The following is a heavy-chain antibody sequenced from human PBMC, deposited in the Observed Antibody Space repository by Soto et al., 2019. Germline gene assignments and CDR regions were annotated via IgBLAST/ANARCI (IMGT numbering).Heavy chain of an antibody. J-gene: IGHJ6*03. V-gene: IGHV3-23*01. Sequence: GGSLRLPCSAFGFTFSSYASRWVRQAPGKGLEWVSGISGSGYSTYYADSVKGRFTISRDNSKNTLYLQMNSLRAEDTAVYYCARDCSGGSCSHYYYYYYYMDVWGKGTTVTVSS. CDR1: GFTFSSYA. D-gene: IGHD2-15*01. CDR2: ISGSGYST. CDR3: ARDCSGGSCSHYYYYYYYMDV.